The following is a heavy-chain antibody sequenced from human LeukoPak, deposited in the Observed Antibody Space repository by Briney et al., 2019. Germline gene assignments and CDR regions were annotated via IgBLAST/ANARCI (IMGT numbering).Heavy chain of an antibody. CDR2: IYYSGST. J-gene: IGHJ3*02. D-gene: IGHD6-19*01. CDR3: ARVAVAGGTGAFDI. V-gene: IGHV4-59*01. CDR1: GGSISSYY. Sequence: PSETLSLTCTVSGGSISSYYWSWIRQPPGKGLEWIGYIYYSGSTNYNPSLTSRVTISVDTSKNQFSLKLSSVTAADTAVYYCARVAVAGGTGAFDIWGQGTMVTVSS.